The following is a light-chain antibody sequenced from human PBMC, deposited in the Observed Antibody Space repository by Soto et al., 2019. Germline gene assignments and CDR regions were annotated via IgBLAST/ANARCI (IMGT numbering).Light chain of an antibody. CDR2: DVS. J-gene: IGLJ3*02. V-gene: IGLV2-14*01. CDR1: SSDVGGYNY. Sequence: QSALTQSASVSGSPGQWITISCTGTSSDVGGYNYVSWYQQHPGKAPKLMIYDVSNRPSGVSNRFSGSKSGNTASLTISGLQAEDEADYYCSSYTSSSTLGVFGGGTKLTVL. CDR3: SSYTSSSTLGV.